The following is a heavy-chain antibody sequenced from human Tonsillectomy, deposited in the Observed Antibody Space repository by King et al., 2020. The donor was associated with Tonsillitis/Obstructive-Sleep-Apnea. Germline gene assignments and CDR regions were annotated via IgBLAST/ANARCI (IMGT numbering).Heavy chain of an antibody. V-gene: IGHV3-21*01. CDR2: ISTSSSYI. D-gene: IGHD3-3*01. Sequence: VQLVESGGGLVKPGGSLRLSCAASGFTFSSYSMSWVRQAPGKGLEWVSSISTSSSYIYYADSVKGRFTISRDNAKNSLYLQMNSLRAEDTAVYYCARDLRFLEWSDAFDIWGQGTMVTVSS. J-gene: IGHJ3*02. CDR3: ARDLRFLEWSDAFDI. CDR1: GFTFSSYS.